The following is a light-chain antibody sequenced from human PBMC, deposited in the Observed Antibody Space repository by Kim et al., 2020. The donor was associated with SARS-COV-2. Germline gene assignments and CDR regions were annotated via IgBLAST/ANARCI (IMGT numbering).Light chain of an antibody. Sequence: QAGLTQPPSVSKDLRQTATLTCTGNSNNVGNQGAAWLQKHQGHPPKLLSHRNNNRPSGISERFSASRSGVTASLTITGLQPDDEADYYCSAWDSSLSAWVFGGGTQLTVL. J-gene: IGLJ2*01. CDR3: SAWDSSLSAWV. CDR1: SNNVGNQG. CDR2: RNN. V-gene: IGLV10-54*01.